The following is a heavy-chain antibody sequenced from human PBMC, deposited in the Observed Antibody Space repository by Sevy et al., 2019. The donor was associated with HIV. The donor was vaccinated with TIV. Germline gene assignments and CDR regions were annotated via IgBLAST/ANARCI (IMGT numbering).Heavy chain of an antibody. J-gene: IGHJ4*02. CDR3: AGAHVGGGWYFPRGIDY. CDR1: GFTFSTYW. CDR2: IKQDGSEK. V-gene: IGHV3-7*01. Sequence: GGSLRLSCAASGFTFSTYWMTWVRQAPGKGLEWVANIKQDGSEKYYAESVKGGLTVSRNTTKKSLYLQLNSLRAEDTAIYYCAGAHVGGGWYFPRGIDYWGQGTLVTVSS. D-gene: IGHD3-16*01.